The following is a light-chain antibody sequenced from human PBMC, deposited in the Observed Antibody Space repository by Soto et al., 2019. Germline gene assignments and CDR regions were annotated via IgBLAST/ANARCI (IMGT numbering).Light chain of an antibody. J-gene: IGLJ2*01. V-gene: IGLV1-40*01. Sequence: QSVLTQPPSVSGAPGQRVTISCTGSSSNIGAGYDVHWYQQLPGTAPKLLIYGNSNRPSGVPDRFSGSKSGTSASLAITGLQAEDEADYYCQSYDRSLSGWKVFGGGTQLPVL. CDR1: SSNIGAGYD. CDR3: QSYDRSLSGWKV. CDR2: GNS.